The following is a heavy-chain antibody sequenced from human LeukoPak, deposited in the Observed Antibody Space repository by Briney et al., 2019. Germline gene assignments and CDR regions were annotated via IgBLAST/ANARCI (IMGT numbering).Heavy chain of an antibody. CDR1: GGSISSYY. J-gene: IGHJ6*02. D-gene: IGHD5-18*01. V-gene: IGHV4-59*01. CDR2: IYYSGST. CDR3: ARFTRPTRGYSYGPYYYYGMDV. Sequence: SETLSLTCTVSGGSISSYYWSWIRQPPGKGLEWIGYIYYSGSTNYNPSPKSRATISVDTSKNQFSLKLSSVTAADTAVYYCARFTRPTRGYSYGPYYYYGMDVWGQGTTVTVSS.